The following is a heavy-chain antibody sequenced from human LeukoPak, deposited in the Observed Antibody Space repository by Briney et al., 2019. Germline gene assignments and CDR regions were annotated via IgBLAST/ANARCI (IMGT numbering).Heavy chain of an antibody. CDR1: GGSISSYY. J-gene: IGHJ4*02. V-gene: IGHV4-59*01. CDR3: ARAKSGYDFWSGYSTPFDY. D-gene: IGHD3-3*01. Sequence: NPSETLSLTCTVSGGSISSYYWSWIRQPPGKGLEWIGYIYYSGSTNYNPSLKSRVTISVDTSKNQFSLKLSSVTAADTAVYYCARAKSGYDFWSGYSTPFDYWGQGTLVTVSS. CDR2: IYYSGST.